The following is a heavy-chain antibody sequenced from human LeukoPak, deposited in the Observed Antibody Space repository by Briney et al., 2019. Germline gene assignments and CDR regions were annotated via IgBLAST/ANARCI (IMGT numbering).Heavy chain of an antibody. CDR2: IIPILGTT. D-gene: IGHD3-10*01. J-gene: IGHJ4*02. CDR1: GGAFSNYA. Sequence: SVKVSCKSSGGAFSNYAIGWVRLAPGRSPEWMGGIIPILGTTIYAQKFQGRVTITADESTYTAYLDLSSLRSEDTALYYCATGPKRYGSGTYYYFDSWGQGTLVTVSS. V-gene: IGHV1-69*13. CDR3: ATGPKRYGSGTYYYFDS.